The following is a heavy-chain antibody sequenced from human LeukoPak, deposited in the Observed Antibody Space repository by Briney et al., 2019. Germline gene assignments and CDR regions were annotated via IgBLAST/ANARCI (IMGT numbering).Heavy chain of an antibody. V-gene: IGHV3-30*02. CDR1: GFIFSTYG. CDR2: IQFDGSDK. D-gene: IGHD2-15*01. Sequence: GGSLRLSCAASGFIFSTYGMHWVRQAPGKGLERVAFIQFDGSDKFYADSVKGRFTISRDNAKNSLYLQMNSLRAEDTAVYYCARDKSGWWFDPWGQGTLVTVSS. J-gene: IGHJ5*02. CDR3: ARDKSGWWFDP.